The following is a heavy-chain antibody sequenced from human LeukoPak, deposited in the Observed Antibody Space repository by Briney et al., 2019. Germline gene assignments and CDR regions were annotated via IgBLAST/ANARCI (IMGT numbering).Heavy chain of an antibody. D-gene: IGHD5-18*01. V-gene: IGHV4-61*02. J-gene: IGHJ4*02. Sequence: SQTLSLTXTVSGGSISSGSYYWSWIRQPAGKGLEWIGRIYTSGSTNYNPSLKSRVTISVDTSKNQFSLKLSSVTAADTAVYYCARGGYSYGLQRYFDYWGQGTLVTVSS. CDR3: ARGGYSYGLQRYFDY. CDR2: IYTSGST. CDR1: GGSISSGSYY.